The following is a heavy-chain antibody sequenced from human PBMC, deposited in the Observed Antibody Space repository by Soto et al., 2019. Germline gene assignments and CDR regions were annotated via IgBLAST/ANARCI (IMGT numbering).Heavy chain of an antibody. Sequence: EVQLLESGGGLIQPGGSLGLSCAASGFTFSDYWMYWVRQAPGTGLVWVSRMHGNEISANYADSVKGRFTITRDNAKNTLYLQMNSLRVDDTAVYYCVRGSNCLSGMYYWGQGILVTVS. J-gene: IGHJ4*02. D-gene: IGHD2-21*01. CDR1: GFTFSDYW. CDR2: MHGNEISA. CDR3: VRGSNCLSGMYY. V-gene: IGHV3-74*01.